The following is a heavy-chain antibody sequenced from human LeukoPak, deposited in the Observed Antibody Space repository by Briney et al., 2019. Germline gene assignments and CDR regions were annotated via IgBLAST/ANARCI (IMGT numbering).Heavy chain of an antibody. CDR1: GYTFTIYY. CDR3: ARGGYYYYGMDV. J-gene: IGHJ6*02. Sequence: ASVTVSFTSSGYTFTIYYMHWVRQGPGQGLEWMGIINPSGGSTSYAYTVQGRVTMTRDTSTSTVYMELSSLRSEDTAVYYCARGGYYYYGMDVWGQGTTVTVSS. CDR2: INPSGGST. V-gene: IGHV1-46*01.